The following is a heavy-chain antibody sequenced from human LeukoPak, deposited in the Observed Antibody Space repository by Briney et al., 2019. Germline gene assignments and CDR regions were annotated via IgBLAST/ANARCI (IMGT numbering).Heavy chain of an antibody. D-gene: IGHD6-13*01. CDR3: ARKISAAGSRWFDP. J-gene: IGHJ5*02. CDR2: TYHSGST. Sequence: PSETLSLTCAVSGGSISSGNWWSWVRQPPGKGLEWIGETYHSGSTNYNPSLKSRVTISVDKSKNQFSLKLSSVTAADTAVYYCARKISAAGSRWFDPWGREPWSPSPQ. V-gene: IGHV4-4*02. CDR1: GGSISSGNW.